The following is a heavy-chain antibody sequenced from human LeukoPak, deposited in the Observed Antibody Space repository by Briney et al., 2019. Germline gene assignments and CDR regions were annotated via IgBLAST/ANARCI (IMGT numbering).Heavy chain of an antibody. CDR1: GFTFSSYA. J-gene: IGHJ4*02. V-gene: IGHV3-30*04. CDR2: ISYDGSNK. Sequence: GGSLRLSCAASGFTFSSYAMHWVRQAPGKGLEWVAVISYDGSNKYYADSVKGRFTISRDNSENMLYLQMNSLRGEDTALYYCASPDSGYDSSVADYWGQGTRVTVSS. CDR3: ASPDSGYDSSVADY. D-gene: IGHD5-12*01.